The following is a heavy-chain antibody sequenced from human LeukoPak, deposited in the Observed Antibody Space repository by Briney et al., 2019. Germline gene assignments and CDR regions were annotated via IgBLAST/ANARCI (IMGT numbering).Heavy chain of an antibody. CDR1: GFTFDDYG. J-gene: IGHJ4*02. Sequence: GGSLRLSCAASGFTFDDYGVSWVRQAPGKGLEWVSGINWNGGSTGYADSVKGRFTISRDNAKNSLYLQMNSLRAEDTALYYCARAVSGWYEGDFDYWGQGTLVTVSS. V-gene: IGHV3-20*04. CDR2: INWNGGST. D-gene: IGHD6-19*01. CDR3: ARAVSGWYEGDFDY.